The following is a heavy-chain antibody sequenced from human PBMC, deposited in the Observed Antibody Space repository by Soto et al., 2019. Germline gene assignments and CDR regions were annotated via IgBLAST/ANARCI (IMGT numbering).Heavy chain of an antibody. J-gene: IGHJ6*03. CDR1: GFTFSSYA. Sequence: PGGSLRLSCAASGFTFSSYAMHWVRQAPGKGLEYVSAISSNGGSTYCANSVKGRFTISRDNSKNTLYLQMGSLRAEDMAVYYCAAGYSSSWSPNMDVWGKGTTVTVSS. D-gene: IGHD6-13*01. V-gene: IGHV3-64*01. CDR3: AAGYSSSWSPNMDV. CDR2: ISSNGGST.